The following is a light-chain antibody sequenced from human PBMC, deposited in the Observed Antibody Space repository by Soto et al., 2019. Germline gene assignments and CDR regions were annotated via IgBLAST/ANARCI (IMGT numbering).Light chain of an antibody. CDR1: QSVSSY. CDR3: QQRSA. V-gene: IGKV3-11*01. CDR2: DAS. J-gene: IGKJ1*01. Sequence: EIVMTQSPATLSVSPGERATLSCRASQSVSSYLACYQQKPGQAPRLLIYDASNRATGIPARFSGSGSGTDFTLTISSLEPEDFAVYYCQQRSAFGQGTKVDIK.